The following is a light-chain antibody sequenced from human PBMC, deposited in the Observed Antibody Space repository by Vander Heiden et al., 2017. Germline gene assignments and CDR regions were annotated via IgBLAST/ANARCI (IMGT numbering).Light chain of an antibody. J-gene: IGLJ3*02. CDR3: CGYADTSTFGV. Sequence: SAPTQPASVPGSPGQSITISCTGSSSDVGSYNLVSWYQEDPGNAPKLMIYEVSKRPSGVSNRFSGSKSGNTASLTISGLQAEDEADYYCCGYADTSTFGVFGGGTKLTVL. CDR2: EVS. CDR1: SSDVGSYNL. V-gene: IGLV2-23*02.